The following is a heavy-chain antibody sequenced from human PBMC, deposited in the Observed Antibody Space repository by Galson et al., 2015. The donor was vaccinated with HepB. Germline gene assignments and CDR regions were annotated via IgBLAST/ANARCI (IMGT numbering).Heavy chain of an antibody. CDR2: IIPIFGTA. J-gene: IGHJ4*02. V-gene: IGHV1-69*13. D-gene: IGHD2-2*01. Sequence: SVKVSCKASGGTFSSYAISWARQAPGQGLEWMGGIIPIFGTANYAQKFQGRVTITADESTSTAYMELSSLRSEDTAVYYCAGSSTRVPAAMFDYWGQGTLVTVSS. CDR3: AGSSTRVPAAMFDY. CDR1: GGTFSSYA.